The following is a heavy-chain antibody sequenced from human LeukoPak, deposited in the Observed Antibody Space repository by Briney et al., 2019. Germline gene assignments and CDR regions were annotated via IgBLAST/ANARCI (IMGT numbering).Heavy chain of an antibody. D-gene: IGHD3-10*01. CDR3: VKDGLLWFGEYES. CDR2: ISGSGGST. Sequence: GGSLRLSCAASGFTFSSYAMSWVRQAPGKGLEWVSAISGSGGSTYYADSVKGRFTISRDNSKNTLYLQMNSLRDEDTAVYYCVKDGLLWFGEYESWGQGTLVTVSS. J-gene: IGHJ5*02. CDR1: GFTFSSYA. V-gene: IGHV3-23*01.